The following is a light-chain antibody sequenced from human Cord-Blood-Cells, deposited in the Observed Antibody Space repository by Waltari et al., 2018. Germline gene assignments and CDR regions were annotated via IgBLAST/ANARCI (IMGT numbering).Light chain of an antibody. CDR3: QQYYSTPPT. V-gene: IGKV4-1*01. Sequence: DIVMTQSPDSLAVSLGEGATIHCKSSQSVLYSSNNKNYLAWYQQKPGQPPKLLIYWASTRDSGVPDRFSGSGSGTDFTLTISSLQAEDVAVYYCQQYYSTPPTFGQGTKVEIK. J-gene: IGKJ1*01. CDR2: WAS. CDR1: QSVLYSSNNKNY.